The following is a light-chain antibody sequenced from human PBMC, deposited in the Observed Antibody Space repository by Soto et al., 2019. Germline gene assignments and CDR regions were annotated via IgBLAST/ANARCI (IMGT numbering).Light chain of an antibody. Sequence: EIVMTQSPATLSVSPGERATLSCRASQSVNSNLAWYHQRPGQAPRLLIYGASTRASGIPARFSGSGSGTEFTFTISSLQSEDFAVYYCQQYNNWPRTFGQGTNVEIK. CDR1: QSVNSN. J-gene: IGKJ1*01. CDR2: GAS. V-gene: IGKV3-15*01. CDR3: QQYNNWPRT.